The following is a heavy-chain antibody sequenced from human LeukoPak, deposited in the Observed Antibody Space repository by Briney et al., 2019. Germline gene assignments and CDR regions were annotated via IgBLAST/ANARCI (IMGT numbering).Heavy chain of an antibody. V-gene: IGHV1-18*01. CDR2: ISAYNGNT. D-gene: IGHD3-10*01. J-gene: IGHJ3*02. CDR3: ARVYGSGAIGAFDI. CDR1: GYTFTGYG. Sequence: RASLKVSCKASGYTFTGYGISWVRQAPGQGLEWMGWISAYNGNTNYAQKLQGRVTMTTDTSTSTAYMELRSLRSDDTAVYYCARVYGSGAIGAFDIWGQGTMVTVSS.